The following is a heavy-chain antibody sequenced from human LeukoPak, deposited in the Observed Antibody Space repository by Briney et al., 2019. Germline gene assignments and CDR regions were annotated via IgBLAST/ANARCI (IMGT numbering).Heavy chain of an antibody. Sequence: GGSLRLSCAASGFTFSSYSMTWVRQAPGKGLEWVSYISSSSSTIYYAGSVKGRFTISRDNAKNSLYLQMNSLRAEDTAVYYCARAADIVVVVADTRGADPADYYYGMDVWGQGTTVTVSS. D-gene: IGHD2-15*01. CDR3: ARAADIVVVVADTRGADPADYYYGMDV. CDR2: ISSSSSTI. V-gene: IGHV3-48*01. CDR1: GFTFSSYS. J-gene: IGHJ6*02.